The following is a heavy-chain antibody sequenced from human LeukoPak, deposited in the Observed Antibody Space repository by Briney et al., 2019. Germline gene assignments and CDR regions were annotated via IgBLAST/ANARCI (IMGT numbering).Heavy chain of an antibody. J-gene: IGHJ4*02. Sequence: PGGSLRLSCAASGFTFSNAWMSWVRQAPGKGLEWVGRIKSKTDGGTTDYAAPVKGRFTISRDDSKNMLYLQMNSLKTEDTAVYYCTTDFADCSGGSCYSHLDYWGQGTLVTVSS. CDR3: TTDFADCSGGSCYSHLDY. CDR1: GFTFSNAW. CDR2: IKSKTDGGTT. V-gene: IGHV3-15*01. D-gene: IGHD2-15*01.